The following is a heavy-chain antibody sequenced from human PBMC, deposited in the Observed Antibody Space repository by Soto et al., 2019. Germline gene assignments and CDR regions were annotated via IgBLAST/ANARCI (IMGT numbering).Heavy chain of an antibody. D-gene: IGHD3-9*01. CDR2: ISAYNGNT. Sequence: ASVKLSCEDSGYSLTNFGISWVRQAPGQGLEWMGWISAYNGNTNYAQKFQGRLTLTTDTSTSTAYMELRSLGFDDTAVYYCVRDFLRYDVSTGAYSDCFDPWGQGTLVTVSS. CDR1: GYSLTNFG. CDR3: VRDFLRYDVSTGAYSDCFDP. V-gene: IGHV1-18*01. J-gene: IGHJ5*02.